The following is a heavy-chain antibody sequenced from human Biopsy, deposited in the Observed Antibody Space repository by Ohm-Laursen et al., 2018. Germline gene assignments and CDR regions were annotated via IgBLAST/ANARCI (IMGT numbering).Heavy chain of an antibody. CDR1: GVTLSGYG. CDR2: ISASSSYI. D-gene: IGHD7-27*01. Sequence: LRLSCAASGVTLSGYGMNWVRQAPGKGLEWVSSISASSSYIYYADSVKGRFTVSRDNTKNTLYLQMNSLSTEDTAVYYCVSFGINWGLSYWGQGILVTVAS. J-gene: IGHJ4*02. V-gene: IGHV3-21*06. CDR3: VSFGINWGLSY.